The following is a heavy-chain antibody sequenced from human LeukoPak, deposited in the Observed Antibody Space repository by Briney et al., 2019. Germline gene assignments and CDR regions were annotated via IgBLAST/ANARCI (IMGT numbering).Heavy chain of an antibody. V-gene: IGHV3-48*03. CDR3: ARVGPWVNPDYYYYYMDV. J-gene: IGHJ6*03. D-gene: IGHD1-14*01. Sequence: GGSLRLSCAASGFTFSSYEMNWVRQAPGKGLEWVSYISSSGSTIYYADSVKGRFTISRDNTKNSLYLQMNSLRAEDTAVYYCARVGPWVNPDYYYYYMDVWGKGTTVTVSS. CDR2: ISSSGSTI. CDR1: GFTFSSYE.